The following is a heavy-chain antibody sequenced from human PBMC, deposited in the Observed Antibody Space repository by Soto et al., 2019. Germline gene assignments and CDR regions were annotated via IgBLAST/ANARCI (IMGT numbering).Heavy chain of an antibody. D-gene: IGHD3-16*02. Sequence: ASVKVSCKASGGTFSSYAISWVRQAPGQGLEWMGGIIPIFGTANYAQKFQGRVTITADESTSTAYMELRSLRSEDTAVYYCASAPSFGGVIVIPNYFDYWGQGTLVTVSS. CDR3: ASAPSFGGVIVIPNYFDY. V-gene: IGHV1-69*13. CDR1: GGTFSSYA. J-gene: IGHJ4*02. CDR2: IIPIFGTA.